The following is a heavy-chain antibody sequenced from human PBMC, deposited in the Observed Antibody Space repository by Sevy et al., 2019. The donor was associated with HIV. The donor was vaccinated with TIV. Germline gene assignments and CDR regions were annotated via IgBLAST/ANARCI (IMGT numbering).Heavy chain of an antibody. CDR2: ISGSGGST. D-gene: IGHD2-2*01. CDR3: AKEYCSSTSCAYVWQQLAYFDY. V-gene: IGHV3-23*01. CDR1: GFNTIHYA. J-gene: IGHJ4*02. Sequence: GGSLRLSCAASGFNTIHYAMHWVRQAPGKGLEWVSAISGSGGSTYYADSVKGRFTISRDNSKNTLYLQMNSLRAEDTAVYYCAKEYCSSTSCAYVWQQLAYFDYWGQGTLVTVSS.